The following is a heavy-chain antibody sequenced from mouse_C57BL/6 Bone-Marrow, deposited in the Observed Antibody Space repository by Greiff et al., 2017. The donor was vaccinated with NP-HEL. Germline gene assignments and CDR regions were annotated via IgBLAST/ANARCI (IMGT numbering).Heavy chain of an antibody. Sequence: QIQLQQSGPELVKPGASVKISCKASGYSFTSYYIHWVKQRPGQGLEWIGWIYPGSGNTKYNEKFKGKATLTADTSSSTAYMQLSSLTSEDSAVYYWARFSGHYFDYWGKGTTLTVSS. J-gene: IGHJ2*01. V-gene: IGHV1-66*01. D-gene: IGHD1-3*01. CDR2: IYPGSGNT. CDR1: GYSFTSYY. CDR3: ARFSGHYFDY.